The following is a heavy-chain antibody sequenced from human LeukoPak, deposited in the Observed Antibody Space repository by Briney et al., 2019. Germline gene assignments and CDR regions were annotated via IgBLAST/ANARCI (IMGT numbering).Heavy chain of an antibody. CDR3: ARDGQVAGEIDY. CDR2: INPNSGGT. CDR1: GYTFTGYY. V-gene: IGHV1-2*02. J-gene: IGHJ4*02. D-gene: IGHD6-19*01. Sequence: ASAKVSCKATGYTFTGYYMHWVRQAPGQGLEWMGWINPNSGGTNYAQKFQGRVTMTRDTSISTAYMELSRLRSDDTAVYYCARDGQVAGEIDYWGQGTLVTVSS.